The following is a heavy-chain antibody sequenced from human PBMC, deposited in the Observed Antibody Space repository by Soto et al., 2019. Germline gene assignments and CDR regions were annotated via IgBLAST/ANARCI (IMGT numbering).Heavy chain of an antibody. CDR3: ARDLLAGDF. V-gene: IGHV1-46*01. J-gene: IGHJ4*02. CDR1: GYTFTNYY. CDR2: INPMSGST. Sequence: QVQLVQSEAEVKKPGASVKVSCRASGYTFTNYYIHWVRQAPGQGLEWMAIINPMSGSTNYAQNFQGRVTLTMDTSTTTVYMDLSSLRFEDTAVYFCARDLLAGDFWGQGTLVTVSS. D-gene: IGHD3-10*01.